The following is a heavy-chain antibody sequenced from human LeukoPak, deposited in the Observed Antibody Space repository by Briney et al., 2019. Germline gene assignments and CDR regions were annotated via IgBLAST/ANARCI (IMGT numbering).Heavy chain of an antibody. V-gene: IGHV1-46*01. D-gene: IGHD3-10*01. CDR1: GYTFTSYY. J-gene: IGHJ3*02. CDR3: ARAPITMVRGVIISAAFDI. Sequence: ASVKVSCKASGYTFTSYYMHWVRQAPGQGLEWMGIINPSGGSTSYAQKLQGRVTMTTDTSTSTAYMELRSLRSDDTAVYYCARAPITMVRGVIISAAFDIWGQGTMVTVSS. CDR2: INPSGGST.